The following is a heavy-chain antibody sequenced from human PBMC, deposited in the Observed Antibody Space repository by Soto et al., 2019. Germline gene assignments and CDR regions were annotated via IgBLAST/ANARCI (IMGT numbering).Heavy chain of an antibody. CDR2: IYWDDDK. CDR1: GFSLSTSGVG. CDR3: AREKRYCSSTSCLDGMDV. D-gene: IGHD2-2*01. Sequence: QITLKESGPTLVKPTQTLTLTCAFSGFSLSTSGVGVGWIRQPPGKALEGLALIYWDDDKGYSPSLKSRLTITKDTSKNQVVLTMTNMDPVDTATYYCAREKRYCSSTSCLDGMDVWGQGTTVTVSS. V-gene: IGHV2-5*02. J-gene: IGHJ6*02.